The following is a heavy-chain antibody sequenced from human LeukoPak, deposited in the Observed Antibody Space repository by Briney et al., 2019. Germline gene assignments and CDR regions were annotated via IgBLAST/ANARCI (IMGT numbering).Heavy chain of an antibody. D-gene: IGHD5-24*01. V-gene: IGHV1-2*06. CDR1: GYTFTGYY. J-gene: IGHJ4*02. Sequence: EASVKVSCKASGYTFTGYYMHWVRQAPGQGLEWMGRINPNSGGTNYAQKFQGGVTMTRDTSTSTVYMELSSLRSEDTAVYYCARDKWRDGYPVLLDYWGQGTLVTVSS. CDR2: INPNSGGT. CDR3: ARDKWRDGYPVLLDY.